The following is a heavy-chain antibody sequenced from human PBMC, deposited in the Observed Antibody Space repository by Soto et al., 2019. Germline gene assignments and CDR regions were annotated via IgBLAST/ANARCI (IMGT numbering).Heavy chain of an antibody. D-gene: IGHD4-17*01. Sequence: SETLSLTCTVSGGSVSSGSYYWSWIRQPPGKGLEWIGYIYYSGSTNYNPSLKSRVTISVDTSKNQFSLKLSSVTAADTAVYYCARVPLEEDYGDYPSLYGMDVWGQGTTVTVSS. CDR1: GGSVSSGSYY. V-gene: IGHV4-61*01. CDR2: IYYSGST. J-gene: IGHJ6*02. CDR3: ARVPLEEDYGDYPSLYGMDV.